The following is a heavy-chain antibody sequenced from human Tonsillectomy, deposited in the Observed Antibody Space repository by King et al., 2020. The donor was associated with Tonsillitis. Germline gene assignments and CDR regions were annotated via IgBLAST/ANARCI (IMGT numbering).Heavy chain of an antibody. CDR3: ARGQLSHGFWFDP. CDR2: IYTSGST. CDR1: GGSISSATYY. J-gene: IGHJ5*02. V-gene: IGHV4-61*02. D-gene: IGHD6-6*01. Sequence: VQLQESGPGLVKPSQTLSLTCTVSGGSISSATYYWSWIRQPAGKGLEWIGRIYTSGSTNYNPSLKSRVTMSVDTSKNQFSLKLSSVTAADTAVYYCARGQLSHGFWFDPWGQGTLVTVSS.